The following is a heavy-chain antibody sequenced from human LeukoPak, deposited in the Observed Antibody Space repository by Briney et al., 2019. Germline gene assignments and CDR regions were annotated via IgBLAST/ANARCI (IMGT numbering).Heavy chain of an antibody. J-gene: IGHJ6*02. CDR3: AREAVVVPAAMSYYYGMDV. D-gene: IGHD2-2*01. CDR1: GGSVSSGSYF. Sequence: SETLSLTCTVSGGSVSSGSYFWSWIRQPPGRGLECIGYIYYSGSTNYNPSLKSRVTISVDTSKNQFSLKLSSVTAADTAVYYCAREAVVVPAAMSYYYGMDVWGQGTTVTVSS. CDR2: IYYSGST. V-gene: IGHV4-61*01.